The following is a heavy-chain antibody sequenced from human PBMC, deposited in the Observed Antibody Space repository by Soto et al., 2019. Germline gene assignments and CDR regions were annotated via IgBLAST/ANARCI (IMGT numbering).Heavy chain of an antibody. V-gene: IGHV2-5*02. CDR2: IYWDDDK. CDR1: GFSLSTSGVG. Sequence: QITLKESGPTLVKPTQTLTLTCTFSGFSLSTSGVGGGWIRQPPGKALEWLALIYWDDDKRYSPSLKSRLTITEDTSKNQVVLTMTNMDPVDTATYYCAHRQRTVYFDYWGQGTLVTVSS. D-gene: IGHD4-17*01. CDR3: AHRQRTVYFDY. J-gene: IGHJ4*02.